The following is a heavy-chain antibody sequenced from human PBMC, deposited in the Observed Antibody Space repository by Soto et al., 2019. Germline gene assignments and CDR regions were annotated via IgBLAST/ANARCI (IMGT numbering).Heavy chain of an antibody. J-gene: IGHJ6*02. CDR3: ARDLGRDFWTGTYFGMDV. D-gene: IGHD3-3*01. Sequence: EVQLLESGGGLVQPGGSLRLSCAASGFTFSSYAMNWVRQAPGKGLEWVSGIGWSGSTYYADSVKGRFTTSRDKSKNTLYLQMNSLRVEDAAVYYCARDLGRDFWTGTYFGMDVWGQGTAVTV. CDR1: GFTFSSYA. CDR2: IGWSGST. V-gene: IGHV3-23*01.